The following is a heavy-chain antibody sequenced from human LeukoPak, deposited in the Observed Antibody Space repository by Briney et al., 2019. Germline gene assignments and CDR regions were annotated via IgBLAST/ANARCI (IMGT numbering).Heavy chain of an antibody. V-gene: IGHV4-39*07. CDR3: ARDSTYYYGSGIQRYFDY. CDR2: IYYSGST. CDR1: GGSISSSSYY. D-gene: IGHD3-10*01. J-gene: IGHJ4*02. Sequence: SETLSLTCTVSGGSISSSSYYWGWIRQPPGKGLEWIGSIYYSGSTYYNPSLKSRVTISVDTSKNQFSLKLSSVTAADTAVYYCARDSTYYYGSGIQRYFDYWGQGTLVTVSS.